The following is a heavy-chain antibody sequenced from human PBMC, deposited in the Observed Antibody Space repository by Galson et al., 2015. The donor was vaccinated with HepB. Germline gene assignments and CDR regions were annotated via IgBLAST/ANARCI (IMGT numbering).Heavy chain of an antibody. CDR2: ISSSSSYI. J-gene: IGHJ2*01. CDR3: ARGWGTAMVIWYFDL. V-gene: IGHV3-21*01. CDR1: GFTFSSYS. D-gene: IGHD5-18*01. Sequence: SLRLSCAASGFTFSSYSMNWVRQAPGKGLEWVSSISSSSSYIYYADSVKGRFTISRDNAKNSLYLQMNSLRAEDTAVYYCARGWGTAMVIWYFDLWGRGTLVTVSS.